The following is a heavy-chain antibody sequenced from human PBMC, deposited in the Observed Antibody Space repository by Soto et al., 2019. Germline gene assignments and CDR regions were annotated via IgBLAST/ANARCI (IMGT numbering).Heavy chain of an antibody. Sequence: QITLNESGPTVVRPTETLTLTCRFSGFSLTTSGVGVGWIRQSPGKAPEWLALIYWDDDKRYSASLKSRLTIPKATSKNQVVLTVSDLDPTDTATYSCAHRVLRTVFGLVTTTAISFDFWGQGTPVAVSS. CDR2: IYWDDDK. D-gene: IGHD3-3*01. CDR1: GFSLTTSGVG. J-gene: IGHJ4*02. CDR3: AHRVLRTVFGLVTTTAISFDF. V-gene: IGHV2-5*02.